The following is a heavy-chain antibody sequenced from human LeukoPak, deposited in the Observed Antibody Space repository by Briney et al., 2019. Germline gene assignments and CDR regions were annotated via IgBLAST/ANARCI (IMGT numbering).Heavy chain of an antibody. CDR3: ARGGGSYWGYFDY. V-gene: IGHV3-7*01. CDR2: IKQDGSEK. D-gene: IGHD1-26*01. CDR1: GFTFSSYW. J-gene: IGHJ4*02. Sequence: PGGSLRLSCAASGFTFSSYWMSWVRRAPGKGLEWVANIKQDGSEKYYVDSVKGRFTISRDNAKNSLYLQMNSLRAEDTAVYYCARGGGSYWGYFDYWGQGTLVTVSS.